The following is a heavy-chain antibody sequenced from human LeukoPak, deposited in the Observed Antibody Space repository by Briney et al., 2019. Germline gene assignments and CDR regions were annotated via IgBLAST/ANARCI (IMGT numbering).Heavy chain of an antibody. Sequence: SVKDSCKASGGTFSHYAISWVRQAPGQGLEWMGRIMPIFGKSNYAQKFQGRVTITTDETTSTAYMELSSLRSEDTAVYYCARMLYYYDSSGYYYLDYWGQGTLVTVSS. D-gene: IGHD3-22*01. J-gene: IGHJ4*02. CDR1: GGTFSHYA. V-gene: IGHV1-69*05. CDR3: ARMLYYYDSSGYYYLDY. CDR2: IMPIFGKS.